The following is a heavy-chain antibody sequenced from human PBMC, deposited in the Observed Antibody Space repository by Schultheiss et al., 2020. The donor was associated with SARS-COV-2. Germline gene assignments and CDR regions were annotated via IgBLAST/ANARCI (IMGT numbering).Heavy chain of an antibody. CDR3: AREGPYYYGSGSYTPNYYYMDV. J-gene: IGHJ6*03. Sequence: SETLSLTCTVSGGSISSYYWSWIRQPAGKGLEWIGRIYTSGSTNYNPSLKSRVTMSVDTSKNQFSLKLSSVTAADTAVYYCAREGPYYYGSGSYTPNYYYMDVWGKGTTVTVSS. D-gene: IGHD3-10*01. CDR1: GGSISSYY. CDR2: IYTSGST. V-gene: IGHV4-4*07.